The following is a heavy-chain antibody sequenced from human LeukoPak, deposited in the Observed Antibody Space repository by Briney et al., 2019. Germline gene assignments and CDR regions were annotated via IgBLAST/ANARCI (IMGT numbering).Heavy chain of an antibody. D-gene: IGHD3-22*01. CDR2: IYYSGST. J-gene: IGHJ4*02. Sequence: SETLSLTCTVSGGSISSGDYYWSWIRQPPGKGLEWIGYIYYSGSTYYNPSLKSRVTISVDTSKNQFSLKLSSVTAADTAVYYCARADSDYYDSSGSLAPDYWGQGTLVTVSS. V-gene: IGHV4-30-4*01. CDR3: ARADSDYYDSSGSLAPDY. CDR1: GGSISSGDYY.